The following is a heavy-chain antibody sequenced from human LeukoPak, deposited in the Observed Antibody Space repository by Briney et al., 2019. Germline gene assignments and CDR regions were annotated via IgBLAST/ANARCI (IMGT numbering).Heavy chain of an antibody. D-gene: IGHD2-15*01. J-gene: IGHJ4*02. CDR3: AKDRAFVADYFDY. V-gene: IGHV3-30*18. CDR1: GFTFSSYG. CDR2: ISYDGSNK. Sequence: GRPLRLSCAASGFTFSSYGMHWVRQAPGKGLEWVAVISYDGSNKYYADSVKGRFTISRDNSKNTLYLQMNSLRAEDTAVYYCAKDRAFVADYFDYWGQGTLVTVSS.